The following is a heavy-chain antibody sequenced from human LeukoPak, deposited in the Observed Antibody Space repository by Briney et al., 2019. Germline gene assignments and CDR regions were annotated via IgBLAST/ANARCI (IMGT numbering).Heavy chain of an antibody. CDR1: GVTFSSYW. CDR3: AKVGAGFQPGQEGLDY. J-gene: IGHJ4*02. V-gene: IGHV3-74*01. Sequence: GGSLRLSCAASGVTFSSYWMHWVRQAPGKGLVWVSRINGDGSSTSYADSVKGRFTISRDNAKNTLYLQMNSLRAEDTAVYYCAKVGAGFQPGQEGLDYWGQGTLVTVSS. D-gene: IGHD2-2*01. CDR2: INGDGSST.